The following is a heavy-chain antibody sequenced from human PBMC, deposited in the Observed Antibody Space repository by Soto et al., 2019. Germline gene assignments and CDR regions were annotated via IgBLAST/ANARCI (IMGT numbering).Heavy chain of an antibody. D-gene: IGHD3-16*01. CDR1: GGSIISSSYY. CDR2: IYYSGST. V-gene: IGHV4-39*07. CDR3: ATTNGAYSYESVS. Sequence: SETLSLTCTVSGGSIISSSYYFFCIRQPPGKGLEWIGSIYYSGSTYYNPSLKSRVTISVDTSKNQFSLELNSVTAADTAVYYCATTNGAYSYESVSWGQGTLVTVSS. J-gene: IGHJ5*02.